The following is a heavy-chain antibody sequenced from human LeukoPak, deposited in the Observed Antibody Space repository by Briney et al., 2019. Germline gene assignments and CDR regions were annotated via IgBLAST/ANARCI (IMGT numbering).Heavy chain of an antibody. V-gene: IGHV3-15*01. CDR2: IKSKADGGTT. D-gene: IGHD3-3*01. Sequence: GGSLRLSCAASGFTFSNAWMSWVRQAPGKGLEWVGRIKSKADGGTTDYAAPVKGRFTISRDDSKNTLYLQMNSLKTEGTAVYYCTTTTSDYDFWSGYSLPRDAFDIWGQGTMVTVSS. CDR1: GFTFSNAW. J-gene: IGHJ3*02. CDR3: TTTTSDYDFWSGYSLPRDAFDI.